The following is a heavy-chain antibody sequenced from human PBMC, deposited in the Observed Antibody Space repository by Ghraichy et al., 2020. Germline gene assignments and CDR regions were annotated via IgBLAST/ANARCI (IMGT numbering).Heavy chain of an antibody. D-gene: IGHD1-26*01. CDR1: GFTFSSYA. CDR2: ISGSGGST. V-gene: IGHV3-23*01. J-gene: IGHJ4*02. CDR3: AKALYPVYSLTLFDY. Sequence: GGSLRLSCAASGFTFSSYAMSWVRQAPGKGLEWVSAISGSGGSTYYADSVKGRFTISRDNSKNTLYLQMNSLRAEDTAVYYCAKALYPVYSLTLFDYWGQGTLVTVSS.